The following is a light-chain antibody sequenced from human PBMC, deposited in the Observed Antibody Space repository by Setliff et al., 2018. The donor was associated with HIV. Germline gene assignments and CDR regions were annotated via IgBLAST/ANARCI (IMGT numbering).Light chain of an antibody. CDR2: EVN. J-gene: IGLJ1*01. CDR1: SSDVGFFNY. Sequence: QSALTQPRSVSGSRGQSVTISCTGTSSDVGFFNYVSWYQQHTGKAPKLMIYEVNKRPSGVPDRFSGSKSGNTASLTISGLQAEDETDYYCCSYAGNFLHVFGTGTK. V-gene: IGLV2-11*01. CDR3: CSYAGNFLHV.